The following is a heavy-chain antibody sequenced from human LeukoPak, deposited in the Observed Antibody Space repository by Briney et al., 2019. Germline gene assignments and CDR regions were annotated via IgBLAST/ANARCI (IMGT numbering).Heavy chain of an antibody. Sequence: GGSLRLSCAASGFTFSSYSMNWVRQAPGKGLEWVSSISSGSSYIYYADSVKGRFTISRDNAKNSLYLQMNSLRAEDTAVYYCARVPGSGSYYLLNWGQGTLVTVSS. V-gene: IGHV3-21*01. CDR3: ARVPGSGSYYLLN. CDR2: ISSGSSYI. J-gene: IGHJ4*02. D-gene: IGHD3-10*01. CDR1: GFTFSSYS.